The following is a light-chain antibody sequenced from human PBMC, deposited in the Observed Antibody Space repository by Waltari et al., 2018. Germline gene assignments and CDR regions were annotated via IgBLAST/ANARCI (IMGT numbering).Light chain of an antibody. CDR3: QIWESTSDHVV. CDR1: NIGSKS. CDR2: FDS. Sequence: SYVLTQPPSVSLAPGKTATITCGGGNIGSKSVHWYQQKPGQAPVLRISFDSDRPSGIPERFSGLNSGNTATLTISGVEAGDEADYYCQIWESTSDHVVFGGGTKLTVL. V-gene: IGLV3-21*01. J-gene: IGLJ2*01.